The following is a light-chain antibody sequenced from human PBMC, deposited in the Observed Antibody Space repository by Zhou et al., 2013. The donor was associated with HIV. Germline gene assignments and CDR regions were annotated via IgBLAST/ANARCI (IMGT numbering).Light chain of an antibody. CDR2: GAS. Sequence: EPVLTQSPGTLSLSPGERATLSCRASQRVNSRYLAWYQLKLGQAPRLLIYGASSRATGIPDRFSGSGSGTEFTLTINSLQSEDFAVYYCQQYNNWPPALTFGGGTKVEIK. J-gene: IGKJ4*01. CDR1: QRVNSRY. CDR3: QQYNNWPPALT. V-gene: IGKV3-20*01.